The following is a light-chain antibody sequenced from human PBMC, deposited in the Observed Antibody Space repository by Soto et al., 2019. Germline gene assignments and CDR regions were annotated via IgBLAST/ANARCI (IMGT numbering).Light chain of an antibody. J-gene: IGKJ1*01. CDR2: WSS. CDR3: QQYYAIPWT. CDR1: QSVLYSSNNR. Sequence: DIVMTQSPDSLAVSLGVRATINCKSSQSVLYSSNNRLAWFQQKPGQPPKLLIYWSSTRKSGVPDRFSGSGSGTDFTLTISSLQAEDVAVYYCQQYYAIPWTFGQGTKVELK. V-gene: IGKV4-1*01.